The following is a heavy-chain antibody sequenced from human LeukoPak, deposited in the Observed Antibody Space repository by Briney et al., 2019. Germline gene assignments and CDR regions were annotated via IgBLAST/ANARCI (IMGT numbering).Heavy chain of an antibody. D-gene: IGHD3-22*01. CDR3: AGGSTYYDSSGQVPFDY. V-gene: IGHV3-30*03. J-gene: IGHJ4*02. CDR1: GFIFSSYG. CDR2: ISNDGVNK. Sequence: GGSLRLSCAASGFIFSSYGMHWVRQAPGKGLEWVALISNDGVNKYYADSVKGRFTISRDNSKNTLYLQMNSLRAEDTAVYYCAGGSTYYDSSGQVPFDYWGQGTLVTVSS.